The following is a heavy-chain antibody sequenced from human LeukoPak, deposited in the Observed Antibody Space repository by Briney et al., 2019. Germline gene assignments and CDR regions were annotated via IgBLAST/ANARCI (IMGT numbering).Heavy chain of an antibody. V-gene: IGHV1-3*01. CDR2: INAGNGNT. Sequence: GASVKVSCKASGYTFTSYAMHWVRQAPGQRLEWMGWINAGNGNTKYSQKFQGRVTITRDTSASTAYMGLSSLRSEDTAVYYCAGGVYHYYGSGRVAFDIWGQGTMVTVSS. J-gene: IGHJ3*02. CDR1: GYTFTSYA. D-gene: IGHD3-10*01. CDR3: AGGVYHYYGSGRVAFDI.